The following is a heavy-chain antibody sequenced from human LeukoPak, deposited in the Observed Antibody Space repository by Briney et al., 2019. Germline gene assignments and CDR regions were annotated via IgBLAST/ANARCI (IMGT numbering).Heavy chain of an antibody. CDR1: GFTFSGSA. J-gene: IGHJ4*02. Sequence: GGFLRLSCAASGFTFSGSAMHWVRQASGKGLEWVGRIRSKANSYATAYAASVKGRFTISRDDSKNTAYLQMNSLKTEDTAVYYCTSISHYYDSSGYLRYYFDYWGQGTLVTVSS. CDR3: TSISHYYDSSGYLRYYFDY. V-gene: IGHV3-73*01. D-gene: IGHD3-22*01. CDR2: IRSKANSYAT.